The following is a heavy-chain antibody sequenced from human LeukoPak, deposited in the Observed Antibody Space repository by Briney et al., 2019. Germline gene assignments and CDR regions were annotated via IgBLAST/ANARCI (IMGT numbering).Heavy chain of an antibody. CDR3: ARHVRGATVTTSGFYYMDV. J-gene: IGHJ6*03. CDR1: GFTFSSFG. CDR2: ISSTSRTI. D-gene: IGHD4-17*01. Sequence: GGSLRPSCAASGFTFSSFGMNLVRQAPGKGLEWVSYISSTSRTIYYADSVKGRFTISRDNAKNSLSLQMNSLRAEDTAVYYCARHVRGATVTTSGFYYMDVWGKGTTVTVSS. V-gene: IGHV3-48*01.